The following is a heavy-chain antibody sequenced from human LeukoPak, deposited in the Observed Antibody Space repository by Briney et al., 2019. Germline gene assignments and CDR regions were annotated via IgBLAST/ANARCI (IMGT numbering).Heavy chain of an antibody. CDR2: IYYSGST. CDR1: GGSISSSSYY. CDR3: ASSTMATIRY. D-gene: IGHD5-24*01. Sequence: PSETLSLTCTVSGGSISSSSYYWGWIRQPPGKGLEWIGSIYYSGSTYYNPSLKSRVTISVDTSKNQFSLKLSSVTAADTAVYYCASSTMATIRYWGQGTLVTVSS. V-gene: IGHV4-39*01. J-gene: IGHJ4*02.